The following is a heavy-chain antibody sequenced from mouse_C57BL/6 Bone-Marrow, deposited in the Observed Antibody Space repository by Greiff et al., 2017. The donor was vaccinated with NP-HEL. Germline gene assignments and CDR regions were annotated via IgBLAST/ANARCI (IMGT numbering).Heavy chain of an antibody. CDR1: GYTFTSYG. CDR2: IYPRSGNT. D-gene: IGHD1-1*01. V-gene: IGHV1-81*01. J-gene: IGHJ1*03. Sequence: VMLVESGAELARPGASVKLSCKASGYTFTSYGISWVKQRTGQGLEWIGEIYPRSGNTYYNEKFKGKATLTADKSSSTAYMELRSLTSEDSAVYFCARLITTVVDWYFDVWGTGTTVTVSS. CDR3: ARLITTVVDWYFDV.